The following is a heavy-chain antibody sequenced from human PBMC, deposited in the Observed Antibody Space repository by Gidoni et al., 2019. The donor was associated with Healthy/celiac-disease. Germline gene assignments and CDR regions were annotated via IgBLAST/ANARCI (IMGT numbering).Heavy chain of an antibody. V-gene: IGHV1-18*01. D-gene: IGHD2-15*01. CDR1: GYTFTSYG. CDR3: ARAPPDIVVVVAAPDY. J-gene: IGHJ4*02. CDR2: ISAYNGNT. Sequence: QVQLVQSGAEVKKPGSSVKVSCKASGYTFTSYGISWVRQAPAQGLEWMGWISAYNGNTNYAQKLQGRVTMTTDTSTSTAYMELRSLRSDDTAVYYCARAPPDIVVVVAAPDYWGQGTLVTVSS.